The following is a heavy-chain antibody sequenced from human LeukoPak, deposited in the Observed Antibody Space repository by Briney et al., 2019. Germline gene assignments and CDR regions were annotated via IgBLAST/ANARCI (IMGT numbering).Heavy chain of an antibody. CDR2: VSAYNGNT. V-gene: IGHV1-18*04. CDR1: GYTFTSYG. CDR3: ARDGGGYCSGTSCYEMNWFDP. D-gene: IGHD2-2*01. J-gene: IGHJ5*02. Sequence: ASVKVSCKASGYTFTSYGIIWVRQAPGQGLEWMGWVSAYNGNTDYAQKLQGRVTMTTDTSTSTAYMELRSLRSDDTAVYYCARDGGGYCSGTSCYEMNWFDPWGQGTLVTVSS.